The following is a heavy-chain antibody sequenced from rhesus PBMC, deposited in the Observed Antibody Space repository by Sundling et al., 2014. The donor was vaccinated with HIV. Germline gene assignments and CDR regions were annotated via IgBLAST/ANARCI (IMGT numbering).Heavy chain of an antibody. CDR2: INGNGGST. CDR1: GVSITYYW. D-gene: IGHD2-39*01. CDR3: ARELGGRLGFRIDY. J-gene: IGHJ4*01. V-gene: IGHV4-80*01. Sequence: QVQVQESGPGLVKPSETLSLTCTVSGVSITYYWWSWIRQSPGKHLEWIGEINGNGGSTNYQPSLKSRVTISRDTSKNQFSLRLNSVTAADTAFYYCARELGGRLGFRIDYWGRGSPGHRLL.